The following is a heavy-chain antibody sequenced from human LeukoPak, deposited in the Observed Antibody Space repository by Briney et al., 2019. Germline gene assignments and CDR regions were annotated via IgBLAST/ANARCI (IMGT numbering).Heavy chain of an antibody. CDR3: AKAALLVVPAGFDY. CDR1: GFTFSSYA. J-gene: IGHJ4*02. D-gene: IGHD2-2*01. Sequence: PGGSLRLSCAASGFTFSSYAMSWIRQAPGKGLEWVAFIRHDGSNKYYADSVKGRFTISRDNSKNTLYLQMNSLRAEDTAVYYCAKAALLVVPAGFDYWGQGTLVTVSS. V-gene: IGHV3-30*02. CDR2: IRHDGSNK.